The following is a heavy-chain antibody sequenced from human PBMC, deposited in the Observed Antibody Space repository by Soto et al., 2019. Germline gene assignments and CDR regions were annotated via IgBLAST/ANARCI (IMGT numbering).Heavy chain of an antibody. CDR1: GFTFSSYS. J-gene: IGHJ2*01. Sequence: GGSLRLSCAASGFTFSSYSMNWVRQAPGKGLEWVSYISSSSSTIYYADSVKGRFTISRDNAKNSLYLQMNSLRDEDTAVYYCARFIAAAGDWYFDLWGRGTLVTVSS. CDR2: ISSSSSTI. V-gene: IGHV3-48*02. CDR3: ARFIAAAGDWYFDL. D-gene: IGHD6-13*01.